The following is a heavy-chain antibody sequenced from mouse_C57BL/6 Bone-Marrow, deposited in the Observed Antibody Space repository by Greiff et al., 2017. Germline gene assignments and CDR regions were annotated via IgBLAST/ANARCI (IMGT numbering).Heavy chain of an antibody. CDR1: GFSLTRYG. CDR2: IWSGGST. CDR3: ARRAMDY. J-gene: IGHJ4*01. V-gene: IGHV2-2*01. Sequence: VKVVESGPGLVQPSQSLSITCTVSGFSLTRYGVHWVRQSPGKGLEWLGVIWSGGSTDYNAAFISRLSISKDKSKRQVYFKMNRLQAEDTAIYYCARRAMDYWGQGTLGTVSS.